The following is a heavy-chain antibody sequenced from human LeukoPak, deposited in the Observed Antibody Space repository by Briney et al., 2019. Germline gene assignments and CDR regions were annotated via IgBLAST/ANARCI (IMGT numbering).Heavy chain of an antibody. Sequence: GRSLRLSCVASGFTFSSKSLHWVRQPPGRGLEWVSFISSDGSRKYYGDFVEGRYTVSRDNSMHTLYLQVDTLRAEDTAMYYCAKGDGSGSFLIDYWGQGTLVTVSS. D-gene: IGHD3-10*01. CDR2: ISSDGSRK. CDR1: GFTFSSKS. J-gene: IGHJ4*02. V-gene: IGHV3-30-3*01. CDR3: AKGDGSGSFLIDY.